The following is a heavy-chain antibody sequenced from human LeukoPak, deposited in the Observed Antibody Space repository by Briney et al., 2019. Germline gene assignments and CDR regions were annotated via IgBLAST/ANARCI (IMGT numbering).Heavy chain of an antibody. CDR3: ARDLSATARAYDY. CDR1: GFILSDYN. CDR2: IAISGTYI. Sequence: GGSLRPSCAASGFILSDYNMNWVRQAPGKGLEWISFIAISGTYITYADSVKGRFTISRDNAKNSLYLQMNSLRAEDTAMYYCARDLSATARAYDYWGQGTLVTVSS. D-gene: IGHD1-26*01. J-gene: IGHJ4*02. V-gene: IGHV3-21*01.